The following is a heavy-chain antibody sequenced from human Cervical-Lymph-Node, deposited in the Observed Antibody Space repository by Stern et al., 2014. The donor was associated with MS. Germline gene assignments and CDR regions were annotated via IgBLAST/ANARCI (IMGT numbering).Heavy chain of an antibody. Sequence: DQLVESGGGVVQPGRSLRLSCAASGFVFRRNALHWVRQAPGQGLEWVAIISYDGRDKSYTDSVKGRFTVSRDNSNNTVDLEMNSLRLEDTAVYYCAKGGSGSYLDWGQGSLVTVSS. D-gene: IGHD1-26*01. V-gene: IGHV3-30*04. CDR1: GFVFRRNA. CDR3: AKGGSGSYLD. J-gene: IGHJ4*02. CDR2: ISYDGRDK.